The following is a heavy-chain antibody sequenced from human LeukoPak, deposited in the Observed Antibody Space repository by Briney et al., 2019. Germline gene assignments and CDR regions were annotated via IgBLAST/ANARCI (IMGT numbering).Heavy chain of an antibody. J-gene: IGHJ6*02. D-gene: IGHD3-22*01. Sequence: SETLSLTCTVPGGSISTYYWSWIRQPPGKGLEWIGYIYYSGSTNYNPSLKSRVTISLDTSKNQFSLKLSSVTAADTAVYYCARSYDSSGYYYYGMDVWGQGTTVTVSS. CDR1: GGSISTYY. V-gene: IGHV4-59*01. CDR3: ARSYDSSGYYYYGMDV. CDR2: IYYSGST.